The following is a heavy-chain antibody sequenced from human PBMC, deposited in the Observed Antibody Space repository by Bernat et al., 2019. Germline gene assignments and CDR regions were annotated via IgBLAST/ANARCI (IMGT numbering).Heavy chain of an antibody. CDR1: GFTFDDYG. Sequence: EVQLVESGGGVVRPGGSLRLSCAASGFTFDDYGMSWVRQAPGTGLEWVSGINWNGGSTGYADSVKGRFTISRDNSKNTLYLQMNSLRAEDTAVYYCAKDPYYYDSSGQDYWGQGTLVTVSS. D-gene: IGHD3-22*01. V-gene: IGHV3-20*04. CDR2: INWNGGST. J-gene: IGHJ4*02. CDR3: AKDPYYYDSSGQDY.